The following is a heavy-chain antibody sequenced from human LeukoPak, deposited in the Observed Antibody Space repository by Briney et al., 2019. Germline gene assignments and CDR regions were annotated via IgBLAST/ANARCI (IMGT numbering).Heavy chain of an antibody. D-gene: IGHD5-24*01. CDR3: ARETVAGWQASYFDQ. J-gene: IGHJ4*02. Sequence: PGGSLRLSCAASGFTFSSYSMNWVRQAPGKGLEWVANINEDGSETYSVDSVKGRFTLSRGNAKRSLYMQMDNLRAEDTAVYYCARETVAGWQASYFDQWGQGALVTVSS. CDR2: INEDGSET. CDR1: GFTFSSYS. V-gene: IGHV3-7*01.